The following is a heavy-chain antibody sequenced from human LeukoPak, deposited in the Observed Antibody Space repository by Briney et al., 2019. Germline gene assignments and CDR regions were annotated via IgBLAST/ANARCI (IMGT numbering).Heavy chain of an antibody. CDR3: AREGSYTGSDTHDH. J-gene: IGHJ4*02. CDR2: IYPADSDT. V-gene: IGHV5-51*01. Sequence: GESLKISCKGSGYSFTNFWIGWVRQMPGKGLEWMGIIYPADSDTRYSPSFQGQVTISADKSINTVSLQLSNLKASDTAMYYCAREGSYTGSDTHDHWGQGTLVTVSS. CDR1: GYSFTNFW. D-gene: IGHD1-26*01.